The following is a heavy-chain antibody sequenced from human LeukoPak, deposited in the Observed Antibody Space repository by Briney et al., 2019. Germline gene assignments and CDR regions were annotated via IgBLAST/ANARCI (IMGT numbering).Heavy chain of an antibody. J-gene: IGHJ4*02. V-gene: IGHV4-61*02. Sequence: PSETLPLTCTVSGGSVSSGSYYWSWIRQPAGKGLEWIGRIYTSGSTNYNPSLKSRVTISVDTSKNQFSLKLSSVTAADTAVYYCAREGGYYYDSSGYYYSLASAYWGQGTLVTVSS. CDR1: GGSVSSGSYY. CDR3: AREGGYYYDSSGYYYSLASAY. CDR2: IYTSGST. D-gene: IGHD3-22*01.